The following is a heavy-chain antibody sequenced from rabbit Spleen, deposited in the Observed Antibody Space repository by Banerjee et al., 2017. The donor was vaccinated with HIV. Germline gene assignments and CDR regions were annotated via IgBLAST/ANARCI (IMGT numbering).Heavy chain of an antibody. J-gene: IGHJ4*01. D-gene: IGHD6-1*01. CDR1: GFSFSSSYY. CDR2: IYAGSFDST. CDR3: ARERSGVGGGTYAL. Sequence: QSLEESGGDLVKPGASLTLACTASGFSFSSSYYMCWVRQAPGKGLEWIACIYAGSFDSTVYASWAKGRFTISKTSSTTVTLQMTSLTAADTATYFCARERSGVGGGTYALWGPGTLVTVS. V-gene: IGHV1S40*01.